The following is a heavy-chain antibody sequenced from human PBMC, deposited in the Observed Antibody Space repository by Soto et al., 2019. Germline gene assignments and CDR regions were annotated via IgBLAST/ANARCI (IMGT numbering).Heavy chain of an antibody. CDR1: GFTFSRHY. CDR2: IKPDGSES. J-gene: IGHJ4*02. CDR3: AIEEWWRVEF. Sequence: EVQLAESGGGLVQPGGSLRLSCVASGFTFSRHYMTWVRQAPGKGLESVAKIKPDGSESYYVDSVRGRFTFSRDNAKNSLSLHMNSLRDEDTAGDNGAIEEWWRVEFWGQGTLVSVSS. D-gene: IGHD2-15*01. V-gene: IGHV3-7*01.